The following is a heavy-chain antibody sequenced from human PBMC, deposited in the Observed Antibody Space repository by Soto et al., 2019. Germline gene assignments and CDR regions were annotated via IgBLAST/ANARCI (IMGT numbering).Heavy chain of an antibody. V-gene: IGHV1-69*01. CDR3: XXXRILPDY. Sequence: QVQLVQSGAEVKKPGSSVKVSCKASGGTFSSYAISWVRXXXGQGLEGMGGIIPIFGTANYAQKFQGRVTITADESTSTAYMXLXXXXSXXTXXXXXXXXRILPDYWGQGTLVTVSS. CDR2: IIPIFGTA. CDR1: GGTFSSYA. J-gene: IGHJ4*02. D-gene: IGHD1-26*01.